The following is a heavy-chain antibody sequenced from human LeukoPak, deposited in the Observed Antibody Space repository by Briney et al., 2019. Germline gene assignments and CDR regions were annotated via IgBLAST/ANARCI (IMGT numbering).Heavy chain of an antibody. Sequence: ASVKVSCKASGYKFTGYYMHWVRQAPGQGLEWMGWIDPNSGDSHHAQKFQGRVTMTRDTSISTAYMELSRLRSDDTAVYYCAREIGGILVFDYWGQGTLVTVSS. CDR1: GYKFTGYY. CDR3: AREIGGILVFDY. D-gene: IGHD5-18*01. CDR2: IDPNSGDS. J-gene: IGHJ4*02. V-gene: IGHV1-2*02.